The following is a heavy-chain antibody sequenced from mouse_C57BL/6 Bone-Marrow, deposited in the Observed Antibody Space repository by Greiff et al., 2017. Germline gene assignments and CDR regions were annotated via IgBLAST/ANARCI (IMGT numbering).Heavy chain of an antibody. D-gene: IGHD1-2*01. CDR2: IDPANGNT. CDR1: GFNIKNTY. V-gene: IGHV14-3*01. Sequence: EVQLQQSVAELVRPGASVKLSCTASGFNIKNTYMHWVKQRPEQGLEWIGRIDPANGNTKYPPKFQGKATITADKSYNTAYLQLSLLTSEDTAIYCGAVDYYGPGFAYWGQGTLVTVSA. CDR3: AVDYYGPGFAY. J-gene: IGHJ3*01.